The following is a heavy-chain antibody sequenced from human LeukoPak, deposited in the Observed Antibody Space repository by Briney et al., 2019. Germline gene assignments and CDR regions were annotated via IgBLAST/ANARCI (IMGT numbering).Heavy chain of an antibody. D-gene: IGHD3-3*01. CDR2: IYYSGST. V-gene: IGHV4-39*01. CDR1: GGSISSSSYY. CDR3: ARYYDFWSGYSYFDY. J-gene: IGHJ4*02. Sequence: SETLSLTCAVSGGSISSSSYYWGWIRQPPGKGLESIGSIYYSGSTYYNPSLKSRVTISVDTSKNQFSLKLSSVTAADTAVYYCARYYDFWSGYSYFDYWGQGTLVTVSS.